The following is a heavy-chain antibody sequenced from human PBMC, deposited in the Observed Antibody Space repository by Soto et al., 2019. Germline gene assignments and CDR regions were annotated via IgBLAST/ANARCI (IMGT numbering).Heavy chain of an antibody. D-gene: IGHD5-12*01. CDR3: ARDPGGSGYVDYFDY. CDR2: ISYDGSNK. Sequence: GGSLRLSCAASGFTFSSYAMHWVRQAPGKGLEWVAVISYDGSNKYYADSVKGRFTISRDNSKNTLYLQMNSLRAEDTAVYYCARDPGGSGYVDYFDYWGQGTLVTVSS. CDR1: GFTFSSYA. J-gene: IGHJ4*02. V-gene: IGHV3-30-3*01.